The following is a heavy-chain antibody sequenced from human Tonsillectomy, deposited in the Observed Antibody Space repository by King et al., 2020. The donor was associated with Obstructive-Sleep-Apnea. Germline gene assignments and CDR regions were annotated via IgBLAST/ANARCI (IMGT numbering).Heavy chain of an antibody. Sequence: QLVQSGGGVVQPGRSLRLSCAASGFTFSSYSMHWVRQAPGKGLEWVAVIWYDGSNKYYADSVKGRFTISRDNSKNTLYLQMNSLRAEDTAVYYCAKDSLIFGVEWGWFDPWGQGTLVTVSS. CDR2: IWYDGSNK. D-gene: IGHD3-3*01. CDR1: GFTFSSYS. J-gene: IGHJ5*02. CDR3: AKDSLIFGVEWGWFDP. V-gene: IGHV3-33*06.